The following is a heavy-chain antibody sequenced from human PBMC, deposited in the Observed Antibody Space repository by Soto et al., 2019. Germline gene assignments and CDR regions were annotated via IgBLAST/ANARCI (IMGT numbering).Heavy chain of an antibody. CDR1: GGTLSRYA. V-gene: IGHV1-69*13. Sequence: GASVKVSCKASGGTLSRYAISWVRLAPGQGLEWMGGIIPVFGTPKYAQKFQGRVTITADESTSTAYMELRSLRSADTAVYYCARVSDCSGGGCYSSFDYWGQGTLVTVSS. D-gene: IGHD2-15*01. CDR3: ARVSDCSGGGCYSSFDY. J-gene: IGHJ4*02. CDR2: IIPVFGTP.